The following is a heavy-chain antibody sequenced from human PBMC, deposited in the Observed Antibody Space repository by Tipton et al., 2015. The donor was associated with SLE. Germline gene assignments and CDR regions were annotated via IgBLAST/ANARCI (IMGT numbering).Heavy chain of an antibody. CDR2: IYYSGNT. J-gene: IGHJ4*02. D-gene: IGHD3-22*01. CDR1: GGSISSHY. V-gene: IGHV4-59*11. Sequence: TLSLTCTVSGGSISSHYWSWIRQPPGKGLEWIGNIYYSGNTDYNPSLKSRVTISVDTSKNQFSLKLSSVTAADTAVYYCARFPRRDSSIYWGRGTLVTVSS. CDR3: ARFPRRDSSIY.